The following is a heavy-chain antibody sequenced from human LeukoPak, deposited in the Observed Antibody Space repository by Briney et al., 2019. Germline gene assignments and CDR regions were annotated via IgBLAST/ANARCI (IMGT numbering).Heavy chain of an antibody. D-gene: IGHD5-18*01. CDR2: IYSSGST. CDR3: ASSVDTALVGVY. V-gene: IGHV4-59*12. J-gene: IGHJ4*02. CDR1: GGSIRGYY. Sequence: SETLSLTCNVSGGSIRGYYWSWIRQPPGKGLEWIGYIYSSGSTNYNPSLKSRVSMSVDTSKNQFSLKLTSVTVADTAVYYCASSVDTALVGVYWGQGTLVTVSS.